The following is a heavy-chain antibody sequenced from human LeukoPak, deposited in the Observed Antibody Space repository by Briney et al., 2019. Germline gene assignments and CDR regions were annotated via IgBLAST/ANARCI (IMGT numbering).Heavy chain of an antibody. CDR2: IIPIFGTA. CDR3: ATPNCSSTSRYAFDI. D-gene: IGHD2-2*01. J-gene: IGHJ3*02. CDR1: GGTFSSYA. Sequence: SVKVSCKASGGTFSSYAISWVRQAPGQGLEWMGGIIPIFGTANYAQKFQGRVTITTDESTSTAYMELSSLRSEDTAVYYCATPNCSSTSRYAFDIWGQGTMVTVSS. V-gene: IGHV1-69*05.